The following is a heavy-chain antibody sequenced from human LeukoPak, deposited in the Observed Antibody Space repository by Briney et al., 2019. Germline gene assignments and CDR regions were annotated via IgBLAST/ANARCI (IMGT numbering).Heavy chain of an antibody. D-gene: IGHD5-12*01. CDR1: GFTFSSYG. J-gene: IGHJ4*02. Sequence: GGSLRLSCAASGFTFSSYGMHWVRQAPGKGLEWVAFIRYDGSNKYYADSVKGGFTISRDNSKNTLYLQMNSLRAEDTDVCYCAKDLGYSGYDPLGLWGQGTMVTVSS. CDR2: IRYDGSNK. V-gene: IGHV3-30*02. CDR3: AKDLGYSGYDPLGL.